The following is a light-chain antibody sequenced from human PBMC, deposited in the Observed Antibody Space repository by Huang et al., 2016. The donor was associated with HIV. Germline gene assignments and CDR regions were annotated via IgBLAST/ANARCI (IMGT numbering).Light chain of an antibody. CDR3: QQYGDAPRT. V-gene: IGKV3-20*01. CDR1: HSIKKNS. CDR2: GES. Sequence: EIVLTQSPGTLSLSPGERGAHSGRASHSIKKNSVAWYQHRPGQAPRRLIFGESNRAAGIPDRFSGSGSGTDFTLTISRLEPEDFAVYYCQQYGDAPRTFGQGTKVEIK. J-gene: IGKJ1*01.